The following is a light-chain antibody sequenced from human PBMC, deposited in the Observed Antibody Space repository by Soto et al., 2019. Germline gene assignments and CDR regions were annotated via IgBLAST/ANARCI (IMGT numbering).Light chain of an antibody. V-gene: IGLV2-14*01. Sequence: QAVVTQPASVSGSPGQSITISCTGTSSDVGGYNYVPWYQQHPGKAPKLMIYDVSNRPSGVSNRFSGSKSGNTASLTISGLQAEDEADYYCSSYTSSSPWVFGGGTKLTVL. J-gene: IGLJ2*01. CDR3: SSYTSSSPWV. CDR2: DVS. CDR1: SSDVGGYNY.